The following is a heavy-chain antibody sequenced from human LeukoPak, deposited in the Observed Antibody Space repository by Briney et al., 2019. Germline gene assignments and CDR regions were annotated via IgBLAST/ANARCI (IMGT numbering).Heavy chain of an antibody. J-gene: IGHJ4*02. CDR2: IYYSGST. CDR1: GGSISSSSYY. V-gene: IGHV4-39*01. CDR3: ATIFGGSSRGFDY. D-gene: IGHD2-15*01. Sequence: PSETLSLTCTVSGGSISSSSYYWGWVRQPPGKGLEWIGSIYYSGSTYYNPSLKSRVTISVDTSKNQFSLKLSSVTAADTAVYYCATIFGGSSRGFDYWGQGTLVTVSS.